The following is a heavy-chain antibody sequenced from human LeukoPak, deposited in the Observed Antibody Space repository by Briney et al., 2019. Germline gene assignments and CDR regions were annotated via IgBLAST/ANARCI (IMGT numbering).Heavy chain of an antibody. CDR2: INNDGSAS. V-gene: IGHV3-74*01. Sequence: PGGSLRLSCAASGFAFHSHWMHWVRQGPGKGLMWVSRINNDGSASHYADSVKGRFTTSRDNAKNTLYLQVNSLTADDTAVYFCARVVGDTTSYFYPMDVWGRGTTVTVSS. CDR3: ARVVGDTTSYFYPMDV. J-gene: IGHJ6*02. D-gene: IGHD3-16*01. CDR1: GFAFHSHW.